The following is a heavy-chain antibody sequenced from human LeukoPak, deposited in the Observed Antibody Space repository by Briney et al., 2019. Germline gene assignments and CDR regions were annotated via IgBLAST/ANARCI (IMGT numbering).Heavy chain of an antibody. J-gene: IGHJ1*01. V-gene: IGHV4-34*01. D-gene: IGHD2-2*01. CDR3: ARLDCSSISCYFQH. CDR2: INHSGST. Sequence: KPSETLSLTCAVYGESSSGYYWSWIRQSPGKGLEWIGEINHSGSTNYNPSLKSRVTISVDTSRNQFSLKLTSVTAADTAVYYCARLDCSSISCYFQHWGQGTLVTVSS. CDR1: GESSSGYY.